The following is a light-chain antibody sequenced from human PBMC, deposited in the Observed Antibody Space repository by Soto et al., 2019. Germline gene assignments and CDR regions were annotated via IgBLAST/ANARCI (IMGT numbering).Light chain of an antibody. Sequence: EMVMTQSPGTLSVSPGARAPLSGRASQSVYNNYLAWYKQGPGQAPRTLIYGASSRATGIPDRFSGSGSGTDFTLRISGLEPEDSAVYYCQQYGNSLTVGGGTKVEIK. CDR2: GAS. CDR3: QQYGNSLT. CDR1: QSVYNNY. V-gene: IGKV3-20*01. J-gene: IGKJ4*01.